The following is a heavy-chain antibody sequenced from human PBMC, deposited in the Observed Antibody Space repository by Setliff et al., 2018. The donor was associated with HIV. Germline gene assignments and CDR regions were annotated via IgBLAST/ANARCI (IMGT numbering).Heavy chain of an antibody. CDR3: ARGGPIFYYYYYMDV. V-gene: IGHV1-69*13. Sequence: GASVKVSCKASGYTFTSYDINWVRQAPGQGLEYMGGIIPVIGTPVYSQKFQGRVTITADENTSTAYMELSSLRSEDAAVYYCARGGPIFYYYYYMDVWGKGTTVTVSS. D-gene: IGHD3-3*02. J-gene: IGHJ6*03. CDR1: GYTFTSYD. CDR2: IIPVIGTP.